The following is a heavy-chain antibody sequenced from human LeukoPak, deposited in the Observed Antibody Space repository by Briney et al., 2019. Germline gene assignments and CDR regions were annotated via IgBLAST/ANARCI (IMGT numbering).Heavy chain of an antibody. V-gene: IGHV3-53*01. CDR3: ARDHTYYYDSSGYYNYYYGMDV. Sequence: GGSLRLSCAASGFTVSSNYMSWVRQAPGKGLEWVSVIYSGGSTYYADSVKGRFTISRDNSKDTLYLQMNSLRAEDTAVYYCARDHTYYYDSSGYYNYYYGMDVWGQGTTVTVSS. D-gene: IGHD3-22*01. CDR2: IYSGGST. CDR1: GFTVSSNY. J-gene: IGHJ6*02.